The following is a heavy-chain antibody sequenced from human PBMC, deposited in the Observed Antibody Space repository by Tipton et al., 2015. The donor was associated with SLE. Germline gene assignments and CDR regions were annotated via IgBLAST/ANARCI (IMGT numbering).Heavy chain of an antibody. V-gene: IGHV4-59*01. Sequence: LRLSCPVSGGSINYYYWNWIRQPPGKGLEWIGYVFYNGNTNYNASLKSRVTMSVDTSKNQFSLQLRSVTAADTAVYYCARGGHCTSDSCYVYYYYMDVWGEGTTVAVPS. CDR1: GGSINYYY. D-gene: IGHD2-2*01. J-gene: IGHJ6*03. CDR3: ARGGHCTSDSCYVYYYYMDV. CDR2: VFYNGNT.